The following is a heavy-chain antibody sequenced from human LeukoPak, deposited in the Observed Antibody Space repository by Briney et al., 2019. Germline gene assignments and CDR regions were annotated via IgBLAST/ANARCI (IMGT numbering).Heavy chain of an antibody. J-gene: IGHJ4*02. Sequence: PSETLSLTCTVSGGSISNYYWSWIRQPPGKGLEWIGYIYYSGTTNYNPSLKSRVTISVDTSRNQFSLKLSSVTAADTAVYYCARTYYDILTGHSPHFDYWGQGTLVTVSS. CDR3: ARTYYDILTGHSPHFDY. CDR2: IYYSGTT. D-gene: IGHD3-9*01. CDR1: GGSISNYY. V-gene: IGHV4-59*08.